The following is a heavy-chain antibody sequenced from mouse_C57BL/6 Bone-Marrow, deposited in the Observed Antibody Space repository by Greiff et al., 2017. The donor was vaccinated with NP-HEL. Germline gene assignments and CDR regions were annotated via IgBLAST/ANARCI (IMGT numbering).Heavy chain of an antibody. V-gene: IGHV1-18*01. CDR2: INPNNGGT. CDR3: TLLGDYGSSYKKGPAGFAY. CDR1: GYTFTDYN. D-gene: IGHD1-1*01. J-gene: IGHJ3*01. Sequence: EVQLQQSGPELVKPGASVKIPCKASGYTFTDYNMDWVKQSHGKSLEWIGDINPNNGGTIYNQKFKGKATLTVDKSSSTAYMALRSLTSDDTAVYYCTLLGDYGSSYKKGPAGFAYWGQGTLVTVSA.